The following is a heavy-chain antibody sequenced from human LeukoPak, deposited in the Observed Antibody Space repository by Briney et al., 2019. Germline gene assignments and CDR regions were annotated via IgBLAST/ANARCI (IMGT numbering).Heavy chain of an antibody. J-gene: IGHJ5*02. D-gene: IGHD5-24*01. CDR1: GFTVSSNY. Sequence: GGSLRLSCAASGFTVSSNYMSWVRQAPGKGLEWVTVIYSDGSTYYADSVKGRFTISRDNSKKTLYLQMNSLRAEDTAVYYCARDLEGWFDPWGQGTLVTVSS. CDR3: ARDLEGWFDP. CDR2: IYSDGST. V-gene: IGHV3-53*01.